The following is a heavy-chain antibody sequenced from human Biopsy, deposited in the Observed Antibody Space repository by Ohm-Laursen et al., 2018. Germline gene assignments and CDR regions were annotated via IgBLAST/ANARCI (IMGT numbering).Heavy chain of an antibody. D-gene: IGHD1-26*01. Sequence: SLRLSCAASGFAFNLYEMNWVRQAPGKGMEWISYIYGGGSPVSCADSVKGRFTISRDNAQNSLYPHMNSLRAEDTAAYYCARLNSGTYDASDLWGQGTMVIVSS. CDR3: ARLNSGTYDASDL. J-gene: IGHJ3*01. V-gene: IGHV3-48*03. CDR2: IYGGGSPV. CDR1: GFAFNLYE.